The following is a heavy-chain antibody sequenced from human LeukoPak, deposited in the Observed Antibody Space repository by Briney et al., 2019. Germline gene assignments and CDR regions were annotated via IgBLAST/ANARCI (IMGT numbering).Heavy chain of an antibody. CDR2: ISSSSSYI. D-gene: IGHD6-13*01. J-gene: IGHJ4*02. V-gene: IGHV3-21*01. Sequence: PGGSLRLSCAASGFTFSSYSMNWVRQAPGKGLEWVSSISSSSSYIYYADSVKGRFTISRDNAKSSLYLQMNSLRAEDTAVYYCAREVQGQQLGPHFDYWGQGTLVTVSS. CDR3: AREVQGQQLGPHFDY. CDR1: GFTFSSYS.